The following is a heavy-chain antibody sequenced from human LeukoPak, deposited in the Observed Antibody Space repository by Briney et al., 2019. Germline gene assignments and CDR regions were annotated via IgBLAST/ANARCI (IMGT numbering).Heavy chain of an antibody. CDR3: AIEPTGSGHPGDV. D-gene: IGHD6-19*01. CDR1: GYTLTGYH. Sequence: GASVKVSCKASGYTLTGYHIHWVRQAPGQGLEWMSSINLNTAGTGYPQKFQGRVTVTWDTPVTTAYMELSALTYDDTATYYCAIEPTGSGHPGDVWGQGTMVTVSS. CDR2: INLNTAGT. J-gene: IGHJ3*01. V-gene: IGHV1-2*02.